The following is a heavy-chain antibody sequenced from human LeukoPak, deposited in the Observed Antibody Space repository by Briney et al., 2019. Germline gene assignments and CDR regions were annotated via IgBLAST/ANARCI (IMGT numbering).Heavy chain of an antibody. CDR2: IRHDGNKK. J-gene: IGHJ4*02. V-gene: IGHV3-30*02. CDR3: PTPPIAAAGTRQVTDY. Sequence: GGSLRLSCGASGFSFSDYGMHWVRQAPGKGLEWVAFIRHDGNKKYLPDSMKGRFSVSRDNSKNTLYLQMNSLRAEDTAVYYCPTPPIAAAGTRQVTDYWGQGTLVTVSS. CDR1: GFSFSDYG. D-gene: IGHD6-13*01.